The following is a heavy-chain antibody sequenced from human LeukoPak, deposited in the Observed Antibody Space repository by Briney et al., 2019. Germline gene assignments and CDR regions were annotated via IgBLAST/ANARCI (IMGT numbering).Heavy chain of an antibody. CDR1: GFTFSSYA. J-gene: IGHJ4*02. CDR2: ISYDGSNK. V-gene: IGHV3-30-3*01. Sequence: GRSLGLSCAASGFTFSSYAMHWVRQAPGKGLEWVAVISYDGSNKYYADSVKGRFTISRDNSKNTLYLQMNSLRAEDTAVYYCASLNIAVAGTFDYWGQGTLVTVSS. CDR3: ASLNIAVAGTFDY. D-gene: IGHD6-19*01.